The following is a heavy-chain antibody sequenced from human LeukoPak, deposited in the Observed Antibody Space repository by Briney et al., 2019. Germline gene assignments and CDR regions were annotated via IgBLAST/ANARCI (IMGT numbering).Heavy chain of an antibody. D-gene: IGHD7-27*01. CDR2: ISGTGSST. Sequence: GGSLRLSCEASGFTFGNYAMNWVRQAPGKGLEWVSTISGTGSSTYYADSAKGRFTISRDNSKNTLYLQMNSLRAEDTAVYYCAIDPNWGVDYWGQGVLVTVSS. CDR1: GFTFGNYA. V-gene: IGHV3-23*01. CDR3: AIDPNWGVDY. J-gene: IGHJ4*02.